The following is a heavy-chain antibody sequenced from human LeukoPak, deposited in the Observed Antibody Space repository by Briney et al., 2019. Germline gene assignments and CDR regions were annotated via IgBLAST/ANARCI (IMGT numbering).Heavy chain of an antibody. CDR3: ARGGTGDLTY. D-gene: IGHD1-1*01. V-gene: IGHV4-38-2*02. Sequence: PSETLSLTRTVSGYSISSGYCWGWIRQPPGRGLEWIGTIYHDGRTYFTPSLKSRVTISIDRSKNQFSLNLNSVTAADTAVYYCARGGTGDLTYWGQGTLVTVSS. CDR1: GYSISSGYC. CDR2: IYHDGRT. J-gene: IGHJ4*02.